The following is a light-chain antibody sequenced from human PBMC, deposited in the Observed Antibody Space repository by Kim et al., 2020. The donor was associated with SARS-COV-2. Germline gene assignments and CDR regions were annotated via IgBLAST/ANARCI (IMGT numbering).Light chain of an antibody. CDR1: RLGDKY. J-gene: IGLJ2*01. V-gene: IGLV3-1*01. Sequence: SYELTQPPSVSVSPGQTASITCSGDRLGDKYACWYQQKPGQSPVLVIYQDSKRPSGIPERFSGSNSGNTATLTISGTQAMDEADYYCQAWDSSTADVVFGGGTQLRVL. CDR3: QAWDSSTADVV. CDR2: QDS.